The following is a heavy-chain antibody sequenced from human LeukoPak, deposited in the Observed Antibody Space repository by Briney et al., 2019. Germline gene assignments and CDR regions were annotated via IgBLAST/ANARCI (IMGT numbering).Heavy chain of an antibody. CDR3: AILSGYDSPFDY. J-gene: IGHJ4*02. Sequence: GGSLRLSCAASGFTFSSYEMNWVRQAPGKGLEWVSYISSSGSTIYYADSVKGRFTISRDNAKNSLYLQMNSLRAEDTAVYYCAILSGYDSPFDYWGQGTLVTVSS. CDR2: ISSSGSTI. V-gene: IGHV3-48*03. CDR1: GFTFSSYE. D-gene: IGHD5-12*01.